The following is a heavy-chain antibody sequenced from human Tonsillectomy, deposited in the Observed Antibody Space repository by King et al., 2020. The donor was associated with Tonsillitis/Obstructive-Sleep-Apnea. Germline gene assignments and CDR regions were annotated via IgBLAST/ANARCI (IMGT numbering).Heavy chain of an antibody. D-gene: IGHD4-17*01. V-gene: IGHV1-46*01. CDR2: INPSGGST. J-gene: IGHJ6*03. Sequence: VQLVESGAEVKKPGASVKVSCTASGYTFTSYYIHLVRQAPGQGLEWMGIINPSGGSTSYAQKFQGRVTMTRDPTTRTVYMELSSLRSEDTAVYYCAGAMGDYEYYYYMDVWGKGTTVTVSS. CDR3: AGAMGDYEYYYYMDV. CDR1: GYTFTSYY.